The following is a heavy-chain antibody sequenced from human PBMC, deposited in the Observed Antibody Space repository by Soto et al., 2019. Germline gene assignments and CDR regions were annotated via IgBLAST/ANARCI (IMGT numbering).Heavy chain of an antibody. V-gene: IGHV3-23*01. D-gene: IGHD3-3*01. CDR3: AGSIFGVRLGY. CDR2: ISGSGGST. J-gene: IGHJ4*02. Sequence: GGSLRLSCAASGFTFSSYAMSWVRQAPGKGLEWVSAISGSGGSTYYADSVKGRFTISRDNSKNTLYLQMTSLRAEDTAVYYCAGSIFGVRLGYWGQGTLVTVSS. CDR1: GFTFSSYA.